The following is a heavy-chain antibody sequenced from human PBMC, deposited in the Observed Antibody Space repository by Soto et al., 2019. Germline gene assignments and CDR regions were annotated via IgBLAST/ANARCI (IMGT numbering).Heavy chain of an antibody. D-gene: IGHD6-19*01. Sequence: ESGGGLVQPGGSLRLSCAASGFTFSSYSMNWVRQAPGKGLEWVSYISSSSSTIYYADSVKGRFTISRDNAKNSLYLQMNRLRAEDTAVYYCARDQRDSSGWYGRDYWGQGTLVTVSS. CDR1: GFTFSSYS. V-gene: IGHV3-48*01. J-gene: IGHJ4*02. CDR3: ARDQRDSSGWYGRDY. CDR2: ISSSSSTI.